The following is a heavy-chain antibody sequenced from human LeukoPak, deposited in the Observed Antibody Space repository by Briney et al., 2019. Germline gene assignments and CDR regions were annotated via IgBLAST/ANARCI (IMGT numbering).Heavy chain of an antibody. Sequence: GGSLRLSCAASGFTFSSYWMSWVRQAPGKGLEWVANIKQDGSEKYYVDSVKGRFTISRDNAKNSLYLQMNSLRAEDTAVYYCARGLWVLPDPLDAFDIWGQGTMVTVSS. J-gene: IGHJ3*02. V-gene: IGHV3-7*04. D-gene: IGHD1-26*01. CDR1: GFTFSSYW. CDR2: IKQDGSEK. CDR3: ARGLWVLPDPLDAFDI.